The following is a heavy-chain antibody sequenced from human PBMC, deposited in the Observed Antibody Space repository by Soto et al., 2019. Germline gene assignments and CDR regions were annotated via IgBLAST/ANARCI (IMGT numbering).Heavy chain of an antibody. Sequence: QVQLVESGGGVVQPGRSLRLSCAASGFTFSSYGMHWVRQAPGKGLEWVAVIWYDGSNKYYADSVKGRFTISRDNSKNTLYLQMNSLRAEDTAVYYCARDDLAAAGTPLDYWGKGTLVTVSS. D-gene: IGHD6-13*01. V-gene: IGHV3-33*01. J-gene: IGHJ4*02. CDR1: GFTFSSYG. CDR2: IWYDGSNK. CDR3: ARDDLAAAGTPLDY.